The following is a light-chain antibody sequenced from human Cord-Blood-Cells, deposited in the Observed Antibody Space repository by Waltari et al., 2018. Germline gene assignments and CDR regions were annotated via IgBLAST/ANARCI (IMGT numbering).Light chain of an antibody. V-gene: IGLV2-11*01. Sequence: QSALTQPRSVSGSPGQSVTISCTGTSSDVGGYNYVSWYQQHPGKAPKLMIYDVSKRPAGGPDRFSGSKSGNTASLTISGLQAEDEADYDCCSYAGSYTWVVGGGTKLTVL. CDR2: DVS. CDR3: CSYAGSYTWV. CDR1: SSDVGGYNY. J-gene: IGLJ3*02.